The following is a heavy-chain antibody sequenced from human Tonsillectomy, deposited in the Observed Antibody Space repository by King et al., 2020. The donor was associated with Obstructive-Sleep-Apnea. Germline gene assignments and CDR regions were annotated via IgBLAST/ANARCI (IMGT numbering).Heavy chain of an antibody. CDR2: IYYSGST. V-gene: IGHV4-39*07. D-gene: IGHD6-13*01. J-gene: IGHJ6*02. CDR3: ARDASSTWYPYEYYYAMDA. CDR1: GGSLSSSSYY. Sequence: QLQESGPGLVTPSDTLSLTCTVSGGSLSSSSYYWGWIRQPPGKGLEWFGNIYYSGSTSYNPSLKSRFTLSIDTSKNQFSLNLTSMTAADTAVYYCARDASSTWYPYEYYYAMDAWGQGTTVTVSS.